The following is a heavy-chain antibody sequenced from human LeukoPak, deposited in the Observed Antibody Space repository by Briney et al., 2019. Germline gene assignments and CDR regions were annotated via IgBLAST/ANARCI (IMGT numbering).Heavy chain of an antibody. V-gene: IGHV3-23*01. CDR2: ISGSGGST. J-gene: IGHJ6*04. Sequence: GGSLRLSCAASGFTFSSYAMSWVRQAPGKGLEWVSAISGSGGSTYYADSVKGRFTISRDNSKNTLYLQMNSLRAEDTAVYYCARVGWSTRDAPKDAYYYYGIDVWGKGTTVTVSS. CDR3: ARVGWSTRDAPKDAYYYYGIDV. CDR1: GFTFSSYA. D-gene: IGHD2-8*01.